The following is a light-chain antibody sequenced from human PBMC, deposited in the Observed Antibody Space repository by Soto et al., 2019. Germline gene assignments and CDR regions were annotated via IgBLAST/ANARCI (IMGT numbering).Light chain of an antibody. Sequence: EIVLTQSPGTLSLSPGERATLSCRASQSVSSSYLAWYQQKPGQAPRLLIYGASSRATGIPDRFSGSGSGIYFNFTISRLEPEDFSVYYCQQYGSSSWSFGQGTKVEIK. V-gene: IGKV3-20*01. CDR3: QQYGSSSWS. CDR1: QSVSSSY. CDR2: GAS. J-gene: IGKJ1*01.